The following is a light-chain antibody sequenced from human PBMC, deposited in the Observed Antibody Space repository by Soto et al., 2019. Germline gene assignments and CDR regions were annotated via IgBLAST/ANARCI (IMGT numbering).Light chain of an antibody. J-gene: IGLJ2*01. V-gene: IGLV2-14*03. CDR2: EVN. CDR3: SSYTSDNTLV. Sequence: QSALTQPASVSGSPGQSITISCTGTSSDVGGYKYVSWYQQHPGKAPKLMIYEVNNRPSGISNRFSGSKSGNTASLPISGLQADDEGDYYCSSYTSDNTLVFGGGTKLTVL. CDR1: SSDVGGYKY.